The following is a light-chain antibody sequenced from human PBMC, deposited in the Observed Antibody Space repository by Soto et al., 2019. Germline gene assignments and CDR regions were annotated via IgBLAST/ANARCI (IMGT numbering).Light chain of an antibody. CDR1: QSVQYF. CDR3: QHRSNWLVV. Sequence: EIVLTQSPATLSLSPGERATLSCRASQSVQYFLAWYQKKPGQAPRLLMYDVANRATGIPARFSGSGSGTDFTLTITNLEPEDSAVYYCQHRSNWLVVFGQGTTLDIK. J-gene: IGKJ2*01. V-gene: IGKV3-11*01. CDR2: DVA.